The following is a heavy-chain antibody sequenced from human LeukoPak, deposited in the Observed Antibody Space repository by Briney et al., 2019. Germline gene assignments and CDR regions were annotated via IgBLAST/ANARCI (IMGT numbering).Heavy chain of an antibody. Sequence: GGSLRLSCAASKFTFSSYWMNWVRQAPGKGLEWVANIKQDGGEKYYVDSVKGRFSVSRDNAKNSLYLQMNSLRAEDTAVYYCARDYDFWSGYLDCWGQGTLVTVSS. J-gene: IGHJ4*02. CDR2: IKQDGGEK. CDR3: ARDYDFWSGYLDC. D-gene: IGHD3-3*01. CDR1: KFTFSSYW. V-gene: IGHV3-7*05.